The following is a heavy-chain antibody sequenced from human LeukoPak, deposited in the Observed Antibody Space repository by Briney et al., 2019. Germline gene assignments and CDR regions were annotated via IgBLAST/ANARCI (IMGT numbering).Heavy chain of an antibody. CDR2: IIPILRTA. D-gene: IGHD5-12*01. CDR3: ATSPTRDSPGY. Sequence: SVKVSCKASGYTFSNYGISWVRQAPGQGPEWMGGIIPILRTANYAQKFQGRVTITADESTSTAYMELSSLRSEDTAMYFCATSPTRDSPGYWGQGTPVTVSS. CDR1: GYTFSNYG. V-gene: IGHV1-69*13. J-gene: IGHJ4*02.